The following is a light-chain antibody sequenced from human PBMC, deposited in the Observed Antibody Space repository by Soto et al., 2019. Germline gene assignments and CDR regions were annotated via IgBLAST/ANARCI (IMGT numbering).Light chain of an antibody. CDR1: QSISNW. CDR3: HQYKNYWWP. J-gene: IGKJ1*01. V-gene: IGKV1-5*03. Sequence: DIQMTQSPSTLSASVGDRVTITGRASQSISNWLAWYQQKRGKAPKLLIDSASSLESEVPSRISGSVSGTEFTLIYCSLQADDFASDYCHQYKNYWWPVGQGTKAAIK. CDR2: SAS.